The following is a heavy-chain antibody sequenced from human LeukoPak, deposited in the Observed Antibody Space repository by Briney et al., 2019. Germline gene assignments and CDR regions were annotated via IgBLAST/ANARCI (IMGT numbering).Heavy chain of an antibody. D-gene: IGHD6-6*01. J-gene: IGHJ3*02. V-gene: IGHV4-4*07. Sequence: PSETLSLTCTVSGGSIISYYWSWVRQPAGKGLEWIGRIYTSGSTNYNPSFKSRVTMSVDTSKNQFSLKLSSVAAADTAVYYCARVTYSSSSMSLDAFDIWGQGTTVTVSS. CDR1: GGSIISYY. CDR3: ARVTYSSSSMSLDAFDI. CDR2: IYTSGST.